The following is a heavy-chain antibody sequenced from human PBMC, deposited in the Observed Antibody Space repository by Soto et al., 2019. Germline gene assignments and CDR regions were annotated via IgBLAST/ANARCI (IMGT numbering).Heavy chain of an antibody. D-gene: IGHD6-19*01. CDR2: INPNSGGT. J-gene: IGHJ4*02. CDR1: GYTFSDHY. Sequence: GASVKVSCKTSGYTFSDHYTHWVRQAPGQGLEWMGWINPNSGGTGYAEKFQGRVTMTRDTSISTAYMELNRLNSDDTAVYYCVTGGTVEGPTSSEAYHLFDFWGQGTLVTVSS. V-gene: IGHV1-2*02. CDR3: VTGGTVEGPTSSEAYHLFDF.